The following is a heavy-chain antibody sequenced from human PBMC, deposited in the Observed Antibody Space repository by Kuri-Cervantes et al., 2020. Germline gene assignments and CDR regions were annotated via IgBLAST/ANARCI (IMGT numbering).Heavy chain of an antibody. CDR2: ISYDGSNK. CDR1: GFTFSSYG. V-gene: IGHV3-30*03. Sequence: GGSLKISCAAPGFTFSSYGMHWVRQAPGKGLEWVAVISYDGSNKYYADSVKGRFTISRDNAKNSLYLQMNSLRDEDTAVYYCTSGWSNPFDYWGQGTLVTVSS. CDR3: TSGWSNPFDY. J-gene: IGHJ4*02. D-gene: IGHD6-19*01.